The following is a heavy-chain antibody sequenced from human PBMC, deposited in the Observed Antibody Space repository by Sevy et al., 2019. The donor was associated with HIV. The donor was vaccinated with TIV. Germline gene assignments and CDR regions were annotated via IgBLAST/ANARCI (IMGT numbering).Heavy chain of an antibody. J-gene: IGHJ5*02. CDR1: DGSFSGYY. D-gene: IGHD5-12*01. Sequence: SETLSLTCAVHDGSFSGYYWNWIRQLPGKGLEWIGEINESGITYYNPSLKSRVTISVDTSKKQFSLKLNSVTAADTAVYYCARAPPVRSGDDSLNWFDPWGQGTLVTVSS. CDR2: INESGIT. V-gene: IGHV4-34*01. CDR3: ARAPPVRSGDDSLNWFDP.